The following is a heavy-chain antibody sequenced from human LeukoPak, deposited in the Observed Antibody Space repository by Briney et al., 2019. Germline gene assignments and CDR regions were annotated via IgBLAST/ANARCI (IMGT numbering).Heavy chain of an antibody. CDR1: GFSFSSFS. V-gene: IGHV3-23*01. D-gene: IGHD6-13*01. Sequence: PGGSLRLSCAASGFSFSSFSMHWVRQAPGKGLEWVSAISGSGGSTYYADSVKGRFTISRDNSKNTLYLQMNSLRAEDTAVYYCAKDRRQQPSVDYWGQGTLVTVSS. J-gene: IGHJ4*02. CDR2: ISGSGGST. CDR3: AKDRRQQPSVDY.